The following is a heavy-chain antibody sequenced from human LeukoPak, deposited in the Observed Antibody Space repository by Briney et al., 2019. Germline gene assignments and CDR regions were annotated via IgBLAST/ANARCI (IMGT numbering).Heavy chain of an antibody. CDR1: GGSISSSSYY. V-gene: IGHV4-39*07. CDR2: IYYSGST. D-gene: IGHD3-16*01. Sequence: PSETLSLTCTVSGGSISSSSYYWGWIRQPPGKGLEWIGSIYYSGSTYYNPSLKSRVTISVDTSKNQFSLKLSSVTAADTAVFYCARASGGGQTSFDIWGQGTVVTVSS. J-gene: IGHJ3*02. CDR3: ARASGGGQTSFDI.